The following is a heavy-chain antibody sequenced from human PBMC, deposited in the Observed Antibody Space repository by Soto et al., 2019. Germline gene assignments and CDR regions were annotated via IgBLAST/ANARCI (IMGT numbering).Heavy chain of an antibody. Sequence: QVQLVQSGAEVKKPGSSVKVSCKASGGTFSSYAINGVRQAPGQGLEWMGGIIPIFGTANYAQKFQGRVTITADKSTSTAYMELSSLRSEDTAVYYCARVNSGFLAFPPYSGWFDPWGQGTLVTVSS. CDR2: IIPIFGTA. CDR1: GGTFSSYA. CDR3: ARVNSGFLAFPPYSGWFDP. V-gene: IGHV1-69*06. J-gene: IGHJ5*02. D-gene: IGHD3-3*01.